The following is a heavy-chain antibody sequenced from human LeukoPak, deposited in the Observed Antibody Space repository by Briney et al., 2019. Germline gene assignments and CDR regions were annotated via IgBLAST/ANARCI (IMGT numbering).Heavy chain of an antibody. CDR1: GFALGTRGMR. Sequence: ESGPSLLQPTPPLTLTFTFSGFALGTRGMRVSWIRQPPVKALEWLSLTAWDDDKYYSTSLKTRLTISKDTSKDQVVLTMTNMDPVDTATYYCARKRDGEYSSSWYYFDYWGQGTLVTVSS. J-gene: IGHJ4*02. V-gene: IGHV2-70*01. CDR2: TAWDDDK. CDR3: ARKRDGEYSSSWYYFDY. D-gene: IGHD6-13*01.